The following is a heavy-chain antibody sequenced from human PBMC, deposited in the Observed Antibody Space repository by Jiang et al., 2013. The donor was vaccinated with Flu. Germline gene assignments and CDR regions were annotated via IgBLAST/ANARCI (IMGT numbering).Heavy chain of an antibody. CDR1: GFTFSSYG. D-gene: IGHD1-26*01. J-gene: IGHJ4*02. V-gene: IGHV3-30*18. Sequence: LLESGGGLVKPGRSLRLSCAASGFTFSSYGMHWVRQAPGKGLEWVAVISYDGSNKYYADSVKGRFTISRDNSKNTLYLQMNSLRAEDTAVYYCAKDERALWETYYFDYWGQGTLVTVSS. CDR3: AKDERALWETYYFDY. CDR2: ISYDGSNK.